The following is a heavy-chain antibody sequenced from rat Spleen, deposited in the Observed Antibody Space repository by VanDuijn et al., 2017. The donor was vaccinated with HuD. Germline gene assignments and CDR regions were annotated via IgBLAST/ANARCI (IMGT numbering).Heavy chain of an antibody. CDR2: ISYDGSST. Sequence: QPGRSLKLSCAASGFTFSDYNMAWVRQAPKKGLEWVATISYDGSSTYYRDSVKGRFTISRDNAKSTLYLQMDSLRSEDTATYYCARRGYNNYFFDYWGQGVMVTVSA. V-gene: IGHV5-7*01. D-gene: IGHD1-10*01. J-gene: IGHJ2*01. CDR1: GFTFSDYN. CDR3: ARRGYNNYFFDY.